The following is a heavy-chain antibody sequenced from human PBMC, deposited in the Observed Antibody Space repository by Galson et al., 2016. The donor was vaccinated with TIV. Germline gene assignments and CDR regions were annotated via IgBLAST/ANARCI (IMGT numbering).Heavy chain of an antibody. CDR1: GFSFSSYA. D-gene: IGHD3-22*01. CDR2: SSTSGRTT. J-gene: IGHJ6*02. V-gene: IGHV3-23*01. CDR3: TKVPSSGLSYYYGLDV. Sequence: SLRLSCAASGFSFSSYAMSWVRQAPGKGLEWVSASSTSGRTTYYADSVKGRFTISRDNSKNTLFLQMNSLRAEDTAVYYCTKVPSSGLSYYYGLDVWGQGTTVTVSS.